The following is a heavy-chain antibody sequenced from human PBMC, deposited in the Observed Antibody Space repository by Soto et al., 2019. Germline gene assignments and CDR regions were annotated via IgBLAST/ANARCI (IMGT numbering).Heavy chain of an antibody. Sequence: GGSLRLSCAASGFTFSSYGVSWVRQAPGKGLEWVSSISSSSYIYYADSVKGRFTISRDNAKNSLYLQMNSLRAEDTAVYYCARDGGYAVYYYGMDVWGQGTTVTVSS. D-gene: IGHD1-26*01. CDR2: ISSSSYI. J-gene: IGHJ6*02. CDR1: GFTFSSYG. V-gene: IGHV3-21*01. CDR3: ARDGGYAVYYYGMDV.